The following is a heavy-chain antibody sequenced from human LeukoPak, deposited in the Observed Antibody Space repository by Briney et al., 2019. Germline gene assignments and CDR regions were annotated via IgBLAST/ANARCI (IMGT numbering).Heavy chain of an antibody. Sequence: SETLSLTCTVSGGSISSYYWSWIRQPPGKGLEWIGYVHYSGSTNYNPSLKSRVTISVDTSKNQFSLKLSSVTAADTAVYYCASTIAVAGPYNWFDPWGQGTLVTVSS. CDR1: GGSISSYY. CDR2: VHYSGST. CDR3: ASTIAVAGPYNWFDP. V-gene: IGHV4-59*01. D-gene: IGHD6-19*01. J-gene: IGHJ5*02.